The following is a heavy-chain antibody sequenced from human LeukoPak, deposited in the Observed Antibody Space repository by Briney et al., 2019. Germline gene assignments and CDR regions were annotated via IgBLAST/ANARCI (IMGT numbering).Heavy chain of an antibody. Sequence: SQTLSLTCAISGDSVSSNSAAWNWIRQSPSRGLEWLGRTYYRSKWYNDYAVSVKSRITINPDTSKNQFSLQLNSVTPEDTAVYYCATDLYLYDNSGENAGWFDPWGQGTLVTVSS. V-gene: IGHV6-1*01. J-gene: IGHJ5*02. D-gene: IGHD3-22*01. CDR2: TYYRSKWYN. CDR1: GDSVSSNSAA. CDR3: ATDLYLYDNSGENAGWFDP.